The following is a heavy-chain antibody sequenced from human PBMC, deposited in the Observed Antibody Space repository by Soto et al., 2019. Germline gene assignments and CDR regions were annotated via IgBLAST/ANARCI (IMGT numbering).Heavy chain of an antibody. CDR3: ARVPVYGDYVYYYGMDV. CDR2: IGTAGDT. J-gene: IGHJ6*02. D-gene: IGHD4-17*01. V-gene: IGHV3-13*01. CDR1: GFTFSSYD. Sequence: GGSLRLSCAASGFTFSSYDMHWVRQATGKGLEWVSAIGTAGDTYYPGSGKGRFTISRENAKNSLYLQMNSLRAEDTAVYYCARVPVYGDYVYYYGMDVLGQGTTVTVSS.